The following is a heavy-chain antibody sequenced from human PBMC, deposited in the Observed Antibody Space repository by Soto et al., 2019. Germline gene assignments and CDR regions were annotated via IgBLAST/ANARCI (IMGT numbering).Heavy chain of an antibody. CDR2: ISGSGGST. CDR1: GFTFSSYA. Sequence: EVQLLESGGGLVQPGGSLRLSCAASGFTFSSYAMNWVRQGPGKGLEWVSAISGSGGSTYYADSVKGRFTISRDNSKNTLYLQMNSLRAEDTAVYYCAKDPLGYYYYMDVWGKGTTVTVSS. J-gene: IGHJ6*03. CDR3: AKDPLGYYYYMDV. V-gene: IGHV3-23*01. D-gene: IGHD3-16*01.